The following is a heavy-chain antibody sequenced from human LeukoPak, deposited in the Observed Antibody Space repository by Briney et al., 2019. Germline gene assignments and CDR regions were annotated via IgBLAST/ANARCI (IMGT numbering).Heavy chain of an antibody. Sequence: PSETLSLTCAVYGGSFSGYYWSWIRQPPGKGLEWIGEINHSGSTNYNPSLKSRVTISVDTSKNQFSLKLSSVTAADTAVYYCARGGVPYDSSGYYYSFDYWGQGTLVTVSS. V-gene: IGHV4-34*01. D-gene: IGHD3-22*01. CDR2: INHSGST. CDR1: GGSFSGYY. CDR3: ARGGVPYDSSGYYYSFDY. J-gene: IGHJ4*02.